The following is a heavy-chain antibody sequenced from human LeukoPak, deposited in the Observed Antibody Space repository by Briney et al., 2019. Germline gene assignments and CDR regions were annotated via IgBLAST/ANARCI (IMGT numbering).Heavy chain of an antibody. CDR2: IYHSRST. CDR3: ARGYEGNYYYYYGMDV. Sequence: SETLSLTCAVSGGSISSGGYSWSWIRQPPGKGLEWIGYIYHSRSTYYNPSLKSRVTISVDRSKNQFSLKLSSVTAADTAVYYCARGYEGNYYYYYGMDVWGKGTTVTVSS. V-gene: IGHV4-30-2*01. CDR1: GGSISSGGYS. J-gene: IGHJ6*04. D-gene: IGHD1-1*01.